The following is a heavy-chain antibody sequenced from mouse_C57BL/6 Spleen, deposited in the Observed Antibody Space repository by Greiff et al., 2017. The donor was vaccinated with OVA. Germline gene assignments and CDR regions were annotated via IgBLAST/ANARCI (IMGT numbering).Heavy chain of an antibody. J-gene: IGHJ2*01. Sequence: VQLQQSGAELVRPGASVTLSCKASGYTFTDYEMHWVKQTPVHGLEWIGAIDPETGGTAYNQKFKGKAILTAGKSSSTAYMELRSLTSEDSAVYYCTRWGLLKGDYWGQGTTLTVSS. CDR3: TRWGLLKGDY. D-gene: IGHD2-13*01. CDR1: GYTFTDYE. V-gene: IGHV1-15*01. CDR2: IDPETGGT.